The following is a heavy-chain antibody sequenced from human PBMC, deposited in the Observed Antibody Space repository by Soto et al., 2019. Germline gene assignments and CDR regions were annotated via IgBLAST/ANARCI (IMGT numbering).Heavy chain of an antibody. CDR2: IIPIFSTP. V-gene: IGHV1-69*12. CDR3: ARPIQYYFDTSAQSAWFDP. Sequence: QVPLVQSGAEVKQPGSSVKVSCKTSGGTFGSYAISWVRQAPGQGLEWMGGIIPIFSTPNYAQKFQGRVTITADESTSTAYMELSSLRSEDTAVYYCARPIQYYFDTSAQSAWFDPWGQGTLVTVSS. J-gene: IGHJ5*02. CDR1: GGTFGSYA. D-gene: IGHD3-22*01.